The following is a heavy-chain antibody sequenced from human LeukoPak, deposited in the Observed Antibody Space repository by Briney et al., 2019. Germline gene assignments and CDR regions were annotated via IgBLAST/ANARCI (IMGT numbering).Heavy chain of an antibody. D-gene: IGHD4-17*01. Sequence: SGTLSLTCTVSVGTISSLYWTWIWQPPGRGLEWAGYIYYSGNTNYNPSLKSRVTISVDTSKNQSSLKLSSVTAADTAVYYCARDLTTVTKGFDIWGQGTMVTVSS. CDR2: IYYSGNT. CDR1: VGTISSLY. V-gene: IGHV4-59*11. J-gene: IGHJ3*02. CDR3: ARDLTTVTKGFDI.